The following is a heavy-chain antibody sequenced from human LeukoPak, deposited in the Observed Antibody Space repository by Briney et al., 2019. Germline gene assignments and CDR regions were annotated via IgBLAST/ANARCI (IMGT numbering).Heavy chain of an antibody. CDR1: GYTFTSYG. CDR2: ISAYNGNT. D-gene: IGHD6-13*01. V-gene: IGHV1-18*01. Sequence: ASVKVSCKASGYTFTSYGISWVRQAPGQGLEWMGWISAYNGNTNYGQKLQGRVTMTTDTSTSTAYMELRSLRSDDTAVYYCARDRPKGSSSWSSTSDYWGQGTLVTVSS. J-gene: IGHJ4*02. CDR3: ARDRPKGSSSWSSTSDY.